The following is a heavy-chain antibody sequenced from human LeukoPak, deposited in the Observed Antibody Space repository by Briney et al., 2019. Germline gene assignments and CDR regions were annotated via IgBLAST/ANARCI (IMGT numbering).Heavy chain of an antibody. CDR2: ISSSSSTI. CDR1: GFTFSSYS. CDR3: ARAPLYCSSTSCRYYYYMDV. V-gene: IGHV3-48*01. J-gene: IGHJ6*03. Sequence: PGGSLRLSCAASGFTFSSYSMNWVRQAPGKGLEWVSYISSSSSTIYYADSVKGRFTISRDNAKNSLYLQMNSLRAEDTAVYYCARAPLYCSSTSCRYYYYMDVWGKGTTVTVSS. D-gene: IGHD2-2*01.